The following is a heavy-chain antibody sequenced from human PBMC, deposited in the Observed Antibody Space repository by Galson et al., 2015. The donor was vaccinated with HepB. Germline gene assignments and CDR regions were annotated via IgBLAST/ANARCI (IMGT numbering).Heavy chain of an antibody. Sequence: SLRLSCAASGFTRGDYGVIWFRQASGQGLEWEGFIRSKAYGGTTGYAASVKGRFNISRDDSKNIAYLQMNSLKTEDTAVYYCSRDLLEWFAPVDCWGQGTRVTVSS. CDR2: IRSKAYGGTT. CDR1: GFTRGDYG. CDR3: SRDLLEWFAPVDC. V-gene: IGHV3-49*03. D-gene: IGHD3-3*01. J-gene: IGHJ4*02.